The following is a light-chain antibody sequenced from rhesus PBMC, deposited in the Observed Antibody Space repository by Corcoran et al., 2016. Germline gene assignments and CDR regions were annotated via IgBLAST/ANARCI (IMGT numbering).Light chain of an antibody. CDR2: GAS. CDR3: QQDYSWPPT. CDR1: QSVSSS. V-gene: IGKV3-42*01. Sequence: EIVMTQSPATLSLSPGERATLSCRASQSVSSSLAWYQQKPGQSPKLLNYGASSRATGIPDRFRCRGCGTEFTLTISSLEPEDVGVYYCQQDYSWPPTFGGGTKVELK. J-gene: IGKJ4*01.